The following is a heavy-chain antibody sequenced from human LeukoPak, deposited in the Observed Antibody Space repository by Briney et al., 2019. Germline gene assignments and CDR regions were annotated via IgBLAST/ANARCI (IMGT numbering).Heavy chain of an antibody. D-gene: IGHD4-17*01. Sequence: SETLSLTCTVSGGSISSYYWGWIRQPPGKGLEWIGSIYYSGSTFYNPSLKSRVTISVDTSKNQFSLKLSSVTAADTAVYYCATFTVTTSGFQYYFDYWGQGTLVTVSS. CDR1: GGSISSYY. J-gene: IGHJ4*02. CDR2: IYYSGST. CDR3: ATFTVTTSGFQYYFDY. V-gene: IGHV4-39*07.